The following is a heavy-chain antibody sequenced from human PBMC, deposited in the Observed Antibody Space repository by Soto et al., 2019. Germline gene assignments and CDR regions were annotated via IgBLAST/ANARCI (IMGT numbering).Heavy chain of an antibody. D-gene: IGHD5-18*01. CDR1: GGSISSYY. CDR2: IYYSGST. V-gene: IGHV4-59*01. CDR3: ARGTAMVFLRDLFDP. Sequence: PSETLSLTCTVSGGSISSYYWSWIRQPPGKGLEWIGYIYYSGSTNYNPSLKSRVTISVDTSKNQFSLKLSSVTAADTAVYYCARGTAMVFLRDLFDPWGQGTLVTVSS. J-gene: IGHJ5*02.